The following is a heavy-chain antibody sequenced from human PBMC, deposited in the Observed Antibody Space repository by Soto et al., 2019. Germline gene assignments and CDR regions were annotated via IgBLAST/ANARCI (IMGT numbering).Heavy chain of an antibody. Sequence: ASVKVSCKASGYTFTGYYMHWVRQAPGQGLEWMGWINPNSCGTNYAQKFQGWVTMTRDTSISTAYMELSRLRSDDTAVYYCAREGISKTYYDFGYWGQGTLVTVSS. V-gene: IGHV1-2*04. J-gene: IGHJ4*02. CDR2: INPNSCGT. D-gene: IGHD3-3*01. CDR1: GYTFTGYY. CDR3: AREGISKTYYDFGY.